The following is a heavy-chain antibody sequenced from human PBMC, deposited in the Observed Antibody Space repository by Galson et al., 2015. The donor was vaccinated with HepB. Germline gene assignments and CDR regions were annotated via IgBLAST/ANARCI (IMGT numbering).Heavy chain of an antibody. J-gene: IGHJ2*01. D-gene: IGHD2-2*01. CDR1: GFTFSSYG. CDR3: AKDQLASRPAAILYFDL. Sequence: SLRLSCAGSGFTFSSYGMHWVRQAPGKGLEWVAVISYDGSNKYYADSVKGRFTISRDNSKSTLYLQMNSLRAEDTAVYYCAKDQLASRPAAILYFDLWGRGTLVTVSS. CDR2: ISYDGSNK. V-gene: IGHV3-30*18.